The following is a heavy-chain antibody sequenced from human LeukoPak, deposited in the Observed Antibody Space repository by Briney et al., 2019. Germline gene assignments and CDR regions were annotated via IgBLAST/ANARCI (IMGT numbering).Heavy chain of an antibody. CDR3: ARGGLTTFDY. V-gene: IGHV1-8*03. CDR2: MNPNSGNT. D-gene: IGHD1-14*01. Sequence: ASVKASCKASGYTFTSYDINWVRQATGRGLEWMGWMNPNSGNTGYAQKFQGRVTITRNTSISTAYMELSSLRSEDTAVYYCARGGLTTFDYWGQGTLVTVSS. J-gene: IGHJ4*02. CDR1: GYTFTSYD.